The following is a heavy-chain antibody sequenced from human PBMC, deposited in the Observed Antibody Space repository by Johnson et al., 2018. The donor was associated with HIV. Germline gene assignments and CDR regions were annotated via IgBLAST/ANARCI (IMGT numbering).Heavy chain of an antibody. CDR2: ISYDGSNK. CDR3: AKLFLTTDAVDI. D-gene: IGHD3-22*01. J-gene: IGHJ3*02. CDR1: GFTFSSYA. Sequence: VPLVESGGGVVPPGRSLRLSCVASGFTFSSYAMHWVRPAPGKGLELVAVISYDGSNKYYADSVKGRFTISRDNSKNTLYLQMNSLRDEDTAVYYCAKLFLTTDAVDIWGQGTMVTVSS. V-gene: IGHV3-30-3*02.